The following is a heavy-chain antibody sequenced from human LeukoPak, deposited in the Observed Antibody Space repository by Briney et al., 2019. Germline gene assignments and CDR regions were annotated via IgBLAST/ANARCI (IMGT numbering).Heavy chain of an antibody. Sequence: QPGGSLRLSCAASGFTFTSFAMHWVRQAPGKGLDWVAVISDDGSNKNYADSVKGRFTISRDNSKNTLYLQMNSLRAEDTAVYYCARVRTLMTYGWGSYYDYWGQGTLVTVSS. J-gene: IGHJ4*02. CDR2: ISDDGSNK. CDR1: GFTFTSFA. D-gene: IGHD3-10*01. V-gene: IGHV3-30-3*01. CDR3: ARVRTLMTYGWGSYYDY.